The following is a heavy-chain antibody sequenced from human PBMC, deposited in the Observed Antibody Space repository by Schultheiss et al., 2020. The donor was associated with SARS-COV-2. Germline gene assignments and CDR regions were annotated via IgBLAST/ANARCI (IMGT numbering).Heavy chain of an antibody. Sequence: SETLSLTCTVSGGSISGHYWSWIRQPAGKGLECIGRIYAGGNTNYNPSLESRVTMSVDTSKNQFSLKLSSVTAADTAVYYCARMSLPGYVNVPFDPWGQGTLVTVSS. V-gene: IGHV4-4*07. CDR1: GGSISGHY. J-gene: IGHJ5*02. D-gene: IGHD5-12*01. CDR2: IYAGGNT. CDR3: ARMSLPGYVNVPFDP.